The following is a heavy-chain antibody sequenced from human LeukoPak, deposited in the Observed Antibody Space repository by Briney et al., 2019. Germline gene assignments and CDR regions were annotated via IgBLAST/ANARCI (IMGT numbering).Heavy chain of an antibody. V-gene: IGHV3-33*07. Sequence: GRSLRLSCAASGFTFSNYGIYWVRQAPGKGLEWVAVIYDDGSKEYFADSVKGRFTISRDNSKNTVLLQMNRLRVEDTAVFYCARDFKSGYVDSWGQGTLVTVSS. D-gene: IGHD3-3*01. CDR2: IYDDGSKE. J-gene: IGHJ4*02. CDR1: GFTFSNYG. CDR3: ARDFKSGYVDS.